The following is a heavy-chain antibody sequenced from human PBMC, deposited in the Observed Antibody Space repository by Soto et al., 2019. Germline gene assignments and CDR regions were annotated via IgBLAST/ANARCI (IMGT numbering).Heavy chain of an antibody. Sequence: QVQLVQSGAEVKKPGASVKVSCKASGYTFTSYGISWVRQAPGQGLEWMGWSSAYNGNTNYAQKLQGRVTTTTDTPTSTAYMELRRLRSDDTAVYSCARDSPPVDYWGQGPLVTVSS. V-gene: IGHV1-18*01. CDR3: ARDSPPVDY. J-gene: IGHJ4*02. CDR2: SSAYNGNT. CDR1: GYTFTSYG.